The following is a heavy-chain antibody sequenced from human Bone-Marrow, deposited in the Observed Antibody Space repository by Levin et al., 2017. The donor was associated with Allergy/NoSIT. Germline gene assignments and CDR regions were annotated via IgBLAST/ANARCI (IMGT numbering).Heavy chain of an antibody. CDR1: GFTVSSNY. D-gene: IGHD6-13*01. V-gene: IGHV3-53*01. J-gene: IGHJ3*02. CDR3: ARDSSSWYRAFEI. Sequence: GESLKISCAASGFTVSSNYMSWVRQAPGKGLEWVSVINSGGSTYYADSVKGRFTISRDNSKNTVDLQMNSLRAEDTAVYYCARDSSSWYRAFEIWGQGTMVTVSS. CDR2: INSGGST.